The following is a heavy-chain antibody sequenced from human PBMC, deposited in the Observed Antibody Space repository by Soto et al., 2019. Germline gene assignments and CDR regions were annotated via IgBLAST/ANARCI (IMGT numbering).Heavy chain of an antibody. Sequence: GGSLRLSCAASGFTVSSNYMSWVRQAPGKGLEWVSVIYSGGSTYYADSVKGRFTISRDNSKNTLYLQMNSLRAEDTAVYYCARDRVDFWSGSRGMDVWGQGTTVTVSS. V-gene: IGHV3-53*01. J-gene: IGHJ6*02. CDR2: IYSGGST. CDR3: ARDRVDFWSGSRGMDV. CDR1: GFTVSSNY. D-gene: IGHD3-3*01.